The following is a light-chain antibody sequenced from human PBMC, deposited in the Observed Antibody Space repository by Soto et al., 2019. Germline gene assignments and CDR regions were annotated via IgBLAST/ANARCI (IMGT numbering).Light chain of an antibody. CDR2: GAS. V-gene: IGKV3-20*01. Sequence: EIMLTQSPGTLSLSPGEGATLSCRASQSIISSYLAWYQQKPGQAPRLLIYGASSRATGIPGRFSGSGSGTDFSLTISRLEPEDFAVYYCQQYATSPGTFGQGTKVEIK. CDR3: QQYATSPGT. CDR1: QSIISSY. J-gene: IGKJ1*01.